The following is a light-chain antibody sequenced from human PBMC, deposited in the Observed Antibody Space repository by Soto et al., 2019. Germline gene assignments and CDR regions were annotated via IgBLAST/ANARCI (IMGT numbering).Light chain of an antibody. Sequence: QAVVTQPPSASGTPGQRVTISCSGSSSNIGSNYVYWYQQLPGTAPKLLIYRNNQRPSGVPDRFSGSKSGTSASLAISGLRSEDEADYYCAAWDDSLSVPWVFGGGTKVTVL. J-gene: IGLJ3*02. CDR1: SSNIGSNY. CDR3: AAWDDSLSVPWV. CDR2: RNN. V-gene: IGLV1-47*01.